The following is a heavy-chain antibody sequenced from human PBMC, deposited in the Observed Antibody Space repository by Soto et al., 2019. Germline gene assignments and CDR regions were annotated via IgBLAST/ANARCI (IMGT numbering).Heavy chain of an antibody. D-gene: IGHD6-13*01. CDR1: GFTFSSYA. Sequence: GESLKISCAASGFTFSSYAMSWVRQAPVKGLEWVSAISGRGGSTYYADSVKGRFTISRDNSKNTLYLQMNSLRAEDTAVYYCAKDSKTAAAADGAFDYWGQGTLVTVSS. CDR2: ISGRGGST. V-gene: IGHV3-23*01. CDR3: AKDSKTAAAADGAFDY. J-gene: IGHJ4*02.